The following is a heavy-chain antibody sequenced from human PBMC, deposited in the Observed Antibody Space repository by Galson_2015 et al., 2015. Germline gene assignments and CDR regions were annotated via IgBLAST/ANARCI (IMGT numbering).Heavy chain of an antibody. Sequence: SLRLSCAASGFTFSNYDMHWVRQPAGKGLEWVSTIGTAGDTYYPGSVEGRFTISREDAKNSFFLQMNGLRAGDTAVYYCAKSFGSGWPYYYYYMDVWGKGTTVTVSS. J-gene: IGHJ6*03. CDR1: GFTFSNYD. D-gene: IGHD6-19*01. CDR3: AKSFGSGWPYYYYYMDV. CDR2: IGTAGDT. V-gene: IGHV3-13*01.